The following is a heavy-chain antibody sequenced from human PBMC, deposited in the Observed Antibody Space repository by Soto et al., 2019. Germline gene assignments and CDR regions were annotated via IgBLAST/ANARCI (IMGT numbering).Heavy chain of an antibody. J-gene: IGHJ4*02. CDR2: INPNSGGT. CDR1: GYTFTGYY. Sequence: GASVKVSCKASGYTFTGYYMHWVRQAPGQGLEWMGWINPNSGGTNYAQKFQGWVTMTMDTSISTAYMELSSLRSEDTAVYYCARVAVGGLIDYWGQGTLVTVSS. V-gene: IGHV1-2*04. D-gene: IGHD2-15*01. CDR3: ARVAVGGLIDY.